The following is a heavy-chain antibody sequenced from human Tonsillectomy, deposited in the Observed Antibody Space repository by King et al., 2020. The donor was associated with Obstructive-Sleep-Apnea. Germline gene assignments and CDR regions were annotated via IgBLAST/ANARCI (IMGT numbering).Heavy chain of an antibody. CDR1: GGSIRRPGYY. V-gene: IGHV4-31*03. CDR3: ARLVASTRAFDI. Sequence: VQLQESGPGLMKPSQTLSLTCTVSGGSIRRPGYYWSWIRQHPEKGLEWIGYIFYSGNTYFHPSFKSRSIISPNTSNKQFFLKLSSVTAADTAVYYCARLVASTRAFDIWGQGTTVTVSS. J-gene: IGHJ3*02. CDR2: IFYSGNT. D-gene: IGHD5-12*01.